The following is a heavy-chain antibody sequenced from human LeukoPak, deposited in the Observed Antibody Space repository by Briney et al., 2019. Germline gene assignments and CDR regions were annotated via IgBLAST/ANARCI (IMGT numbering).Heavy chain of an antibody. CDR3: AREGSSGYYWGYYYYYYGMDV. V-gene: IGHV3-21*01. CDR1: GFTFSSYS. J-gene: IGHJ6*02. D-gene: IGHD3-22*01. Sequence: GVSLRLSCAASGFTFSSYSMNWVRQAPGKGLEWVSAISSSSSYIYYADSVKGRFTISRDNAKNSLYLQMNSLRAEDTAVYYCAREGSSGYYWGYYYYYYGMDVWGQGTTVTVSS. CDR2: ISSSSSYI.